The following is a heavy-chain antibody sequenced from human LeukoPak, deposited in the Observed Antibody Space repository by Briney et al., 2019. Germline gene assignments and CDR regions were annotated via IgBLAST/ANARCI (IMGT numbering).Heavy chain of an antibody. CDR2: ISGSGGST. CDR3: AKELRFLEWLSQGYFQH. V-gene: IGHV3-23*01. D-gene: IGHD3-3*01. CDR1: GFTVSSNY. J-gene: IGHJ1*01. Sequence: GGSLRLSCAASGFTVSSNYMSWVRQAPGKGLEWVSAISGSGGSTYYADSVKGRFTISRDNSKNTLYLQMNSLRAEDTAVYYCAKELRFLEWLSQGYFQHWGQGTLVTVSS.